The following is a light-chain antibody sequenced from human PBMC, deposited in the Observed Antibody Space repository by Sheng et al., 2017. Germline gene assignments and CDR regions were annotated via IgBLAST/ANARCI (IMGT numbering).Light chain of an antibody. CDR2: DVS. V-gene: IGLV2-14*02. CDR3: SSYTSSSTRV. J-gene: IGLJ2*01. CDR1: NSDVGYYNL. Sequence: QSALTQPASVSGSPGQSITISCTGTNSDVGYYNLVSWYQQHPGKAPKLMIYDVSNRPSGVSNRFSGSKSGNTASLTISGLQAEDEADYYCSSYTSSSTRVFGGGTKLTVL.